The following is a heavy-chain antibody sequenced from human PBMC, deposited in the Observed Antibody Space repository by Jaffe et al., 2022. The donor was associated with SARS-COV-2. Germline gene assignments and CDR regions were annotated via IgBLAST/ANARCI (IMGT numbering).Heavy chain of an antibody. V-gene: IGHV3-9*01. CDR2: ISWNSGSI. CDR1: GFTFDDYA. Sequence: EVQLVESGGGLVQPGRSLRLSCAASGFTFDDYAMHWVRQAPGKGLEWVSGISWNSGSIGYADSVKGRFTISRDNAKNSLYLQMNSLRAEDTALYYCAKVDAAGHGEYFQHWGQGTLVTVSS. CDR3: AKVDAAGHGEYFQH. J-gene: IGHJ1*01. D-gene: IGHD6-13*01.